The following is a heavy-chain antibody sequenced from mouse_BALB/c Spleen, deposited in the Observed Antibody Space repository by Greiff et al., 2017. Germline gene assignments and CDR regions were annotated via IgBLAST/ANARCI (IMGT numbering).Heavy chain of an antibody. J-gene: IGHJ4*01. Sequence: DVQLQESGGGLVQPGGSRKLSCAASGFTFSSFGMHWVRQAPEKGLEWVAYISSGSSTIYYADTVKGRFTISRDNPKNTLFLQMTSLRSEDTAMYYCARVIYYGYDREKNYAMDYWGQGTSVTVSS. CDR2: ISSGSSTI. D-gene: IGHD2-2*01. CDR1: GFTFSSFG. V-gene: IGHV5-17*02. CDR3: ARVIYYGYDREKNYAMDY.